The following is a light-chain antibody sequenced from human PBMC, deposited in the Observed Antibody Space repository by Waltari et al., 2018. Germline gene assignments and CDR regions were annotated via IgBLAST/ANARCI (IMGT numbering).Light chain of an antibody. J-gene: IGKJ3*01. V-gene: IGKV1-5*01. Sequence: DIQMTQSPSTLSASVGDRVTIPCRASQSISSWLAWYQQKPGKAPKLLIYDASSLESGVPSRFSGSGSGTEFTLTISSLQPDDFATYYCQQYNSYSPEVTFGPGTKVDIK. CDR1: QSISSW. CDR2: DAS. CDR3: QQYNSYSPEVT.